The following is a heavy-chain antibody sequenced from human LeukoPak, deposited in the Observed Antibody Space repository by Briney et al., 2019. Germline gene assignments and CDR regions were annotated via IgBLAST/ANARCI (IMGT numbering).Heavy chain of an antibody. CDR3: ARLSPRTATRSPSFDP. Sequence: SETLSLTCTVSGGSISSYYWSWIRQPPGKGLDWIGYIYYSGSTNYNPSLKSRVTISVDTSKNQFSLKLSSLTAADTAVYYCARLSPRTATRSPSFDPWGQGTLVTVSS. J-gene: IGHJ5*02. CDR2: IYYSGST. CDR1: GGSISSYY. V-gene: IGHV4-59*01. D-gene: IGHD1-1*01.